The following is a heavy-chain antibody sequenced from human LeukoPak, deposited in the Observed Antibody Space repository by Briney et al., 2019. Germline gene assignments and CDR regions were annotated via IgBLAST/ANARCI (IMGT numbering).Heavy chain of an antibody. D-gene: IGHD6-19*01. CDR3: ARAPGIAVALGY. CDR1: GFTFSSYA. Sequence: PGRSLRLSCAASGFTFSSYAMHWVRQAPGKGLEWVAVISYDGSNKYYADSVKGRFTISRDNSKSTLYLQMNSLRAEDTAVYYCARAPGIAVALGYWGQGTLVTVSS. J-gene: IGHJ4*02. V-gene: IGHV3-30*04. CDR2: ISYDGSNK.